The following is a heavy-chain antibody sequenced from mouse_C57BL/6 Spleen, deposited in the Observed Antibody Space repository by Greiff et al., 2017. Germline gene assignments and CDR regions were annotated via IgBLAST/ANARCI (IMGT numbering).Heavy chain of an antibody. J-gene: IGHJ3*01. Sequence: EVKLLESGPGLVKPSQSLSLTCSVTGYSITSGYYWNWIRQFPGNKLEWMGYISYDGSNNYNPSLKNRISITRDTSKNQFFLKLNSVTTEDTATYYCASEYGYDGGFAYWGQGTLVTVSA. CDR3: ASEYGYDGGFAY. CDR2: ISYDGSN. CDR1: GYSITSGYY. V-gene: IGHV3-6*01. D-gene: IGHD2-2*01.